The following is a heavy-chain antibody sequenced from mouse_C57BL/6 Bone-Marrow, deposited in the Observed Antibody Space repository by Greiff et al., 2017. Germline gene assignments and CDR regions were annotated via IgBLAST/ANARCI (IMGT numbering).Heavy chain of an antibody. V-gene: IGHV1-81*01. J-gene: IGHJ2*01. CDR2: IYPRCGNT. CDR1: GYTFTSYG. D-gene: IGHD3-2*02. Sequence: QVQLQQSGAELARPGASVKLSCKASGYTFTSYGISWVKQRTGQGLEWIGEIYPRCGNTYYNEKFKGKATLTADKSSSTAYMKLRSLTSEDTAVDYCAFQLTPFDYWGQGTTLTGSS. CDR3: AFQLTPFDY.